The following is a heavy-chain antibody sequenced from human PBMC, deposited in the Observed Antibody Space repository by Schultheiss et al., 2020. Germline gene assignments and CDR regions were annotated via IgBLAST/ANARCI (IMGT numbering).Heavy chain of an antibody. J-gene: IGHJ4*03. CDR2: INPYNGGT. CDR1: GYSFTGYT. CDR3: ANLRLGAWFAY. D-gene: IGHD3-10*01. Sequence: AYLQQSGASMKISCKASGYSFTGYTMNWVKQSHGKNLEWIGLINPYNGGTSYNQKFKGKATLTVDKSSSTAYMELLSLTSEDSAVYYCANLRLGAWFAYWGQGTLVTGSS. V-gene: IGHV1-69-2*01.